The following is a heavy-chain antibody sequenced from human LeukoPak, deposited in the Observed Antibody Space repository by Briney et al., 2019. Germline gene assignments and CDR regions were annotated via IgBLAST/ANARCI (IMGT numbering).Heavy chain of an antibody. Sequence: GGSLRLSCAASGFTFSNYWMSWVRQAPGKGLEWVANIKHDGRDKHYVDSVKGRFTIARDSAKNSLNLQMNSLRAEDTAVYYCARGSGNYFDYWGQGTLVTVSS. V-gene: IGHV3-7*01. CDR2: IKHDGRDK. J-gene: IGHJ4*02. D-gene: IGHD6-19*01. CDR1: GFTFSNYW. CDR3: ARGSGNYFDY.